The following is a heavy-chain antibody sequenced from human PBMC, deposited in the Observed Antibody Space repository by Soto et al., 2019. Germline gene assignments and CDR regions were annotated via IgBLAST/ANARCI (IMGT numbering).Heavy chain of an antibody. Sequence: ASVKVSCKASGGTFSSYAISWVRQAPGQGLEWMGGIIPIFGTANCAQKFQGRVTITADESTSTAYMELSSLRSVDTAVYYCAPHAAVVTSLVKGFGYWGQGTLVTVSS. CDR1: GGTFSSYA. J-gene: IGHJ4*02. CDR2: IIPIFGTA. V-gene: IGHV1-69*13. CDR3: APHAAVVTSLVKGFGY. D-gene: IGHD5-18*01.